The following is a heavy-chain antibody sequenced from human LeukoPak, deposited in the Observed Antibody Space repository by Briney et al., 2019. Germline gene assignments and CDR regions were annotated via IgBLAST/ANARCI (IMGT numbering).Heavy chain of an antibody. V-gene: IGHV4-30-4*01. CDR2: IYYSGST. Sequence: SQTLSLTCTVSGGSISSGDYYWSWIRQPPGKGLEWIGYIYYSGSTYYNPSLKSRVTISVDTSKNQSSLKLSSVTAADTAVYYCARVGALWWFDPWGQGTLVTVSS. J-gene: IGHJ5*02. CDR3: ARVGALWWFDP. CDR1: GGSISSGDYY. D-gene: IGHD3-10*01.